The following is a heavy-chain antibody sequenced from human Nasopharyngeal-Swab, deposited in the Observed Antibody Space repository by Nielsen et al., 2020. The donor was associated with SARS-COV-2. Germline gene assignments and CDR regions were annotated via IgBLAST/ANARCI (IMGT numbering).Heavy chain of an antibody. CDR3: AKVYGGSEFDP. CDR1: GFTFSSYG. V-gene: IGHV3-30*18. CDR2: ISYDGSNK. D-gene: IGHD4-23*01. Sequence: GGSLRLSCAASGFTFSSYGMHWVRQAPGKGLEWVALISYDGSNKYYADSVKGRFTISRDNSKNTLYLQMNSLRAEDTAVYYYAKVYGGSEFDPWGQGTLVTVSS. J-gene: IGHJ5*02.